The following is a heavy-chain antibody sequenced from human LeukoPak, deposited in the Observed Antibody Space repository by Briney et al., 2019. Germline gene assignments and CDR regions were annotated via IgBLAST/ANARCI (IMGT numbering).Heavy chain of an antibody. CDR3: ARGVAAQWEDYYYYGMDV. J-gene: IGHJ6*02. D-gene: IGHD2-15*01. CDR2: IYHSGST. V-gene: IGHV4-59*08. CDR1: VGSISSYS. Sequence: SQTLSLTRTLSVGSISSYSWSSIPPPPGKGLERIGYIYHSGSTNYNPSLKSRVTISVDTSKNQFSLELSAVTAADTAVYYCARGVAAQWEDYYYYGMDVWGQGTTVTVSS.